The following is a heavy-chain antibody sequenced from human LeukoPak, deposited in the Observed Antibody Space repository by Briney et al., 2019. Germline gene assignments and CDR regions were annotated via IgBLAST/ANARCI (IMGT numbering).Heavy chain of an antibody. Sequence: SVKVSCKASGGTFSSYAISWVRQAPGQGLEWMGGIIPIFGTANYAQKFQGRVTITADESTSTAYMELSGLRSEDTAVYYCARDPSDCSSTSCPPYDYYGMDDWGKGTTVTVSS. J-gene: IGHJ6*04. CDR2: IIPIFGTA. CDR3: ARDPSDCSSTSCPPYDYYGMDD. D-gene: IGHD2-2*01. V-gene: IGHV1-69*13. CDR1: GGTFSSYA.